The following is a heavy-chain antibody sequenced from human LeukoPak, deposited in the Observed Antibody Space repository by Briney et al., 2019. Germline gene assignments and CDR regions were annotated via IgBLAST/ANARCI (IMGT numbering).Heavy chain of an antibody. CDR2: ISGSGGST. Sequence: GGSLRPSXAASGFTFRSYAMNWVRQAPGRGLEWLSGISGSGGSTYYADSVKGRFTISRDNSKNTLYLQMNSLRAEDTAVYYCAKDGGLVLSSNDAFDMWGQGTMVTVSS. V-gene: IGHV3-23*01. CDR1: GFTFRSYA. CDR3: AKDGGLVLSSNDAFDM. D-gene: IGHD6-19*01. J-gene: IGHJ3*02.